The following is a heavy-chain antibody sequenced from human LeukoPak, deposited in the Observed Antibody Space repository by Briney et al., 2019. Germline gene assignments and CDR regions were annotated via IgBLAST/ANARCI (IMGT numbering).Heavy chain of an antibody. CDR1: GFTVSSNY. V-gene: IGHV3-66*02. J-gene: IGHJ4*02. CDR2: IYSGGST. Sequence: AGGSLRLSCAASGFTVSSNYMSWVRQAPGKGLEWVSVIYSGGSTYYADSVKGRFTVSRDNSKNTLYLQMNSLRAEDTAVYYCAGRSLYYGDYRQLDYWGQGTLVTVSS. CDR3: AGRSLYYGDYRQLDY. D-gene: IGHD4-17*01.